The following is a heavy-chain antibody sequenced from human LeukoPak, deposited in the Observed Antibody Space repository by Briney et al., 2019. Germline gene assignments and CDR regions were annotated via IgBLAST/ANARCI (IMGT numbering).Heavy chain of an antibody. D-gene: IGHD3-10*01. J-gene: IGHJ6*02. CDR2: INPNSGGT. Sequence: GASVKVSCRASGYTFTGYYMHWVRQAPGQGLEWMGWINPNSGGTNYAQKFQGRVTMTRDTSISTAYMELSRLRSDDTAVYYCARVWRVRGVIISYYYGMDVWGQGTTVTVSS. CDR3: ARVWRVRGVIISYYYGMDV. V-gene: IGHV1-2*02. CDR1: GYTFTGYY.